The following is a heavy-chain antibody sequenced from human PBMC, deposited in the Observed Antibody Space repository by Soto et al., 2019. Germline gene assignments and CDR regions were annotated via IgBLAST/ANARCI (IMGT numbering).Heavy chain of an antibody. Sequence: ASVKVSCKVSGYTLTELSMHWVRQAPGKGLEWMGGFDPEDGETIYAQKFQGRVTMTEDTSTDTAYMELSSLRSEDTAVYYCATVTYYYDSSGYYQRYQFDYWGQGTLVTVPS. D-gene: IGHD3-22*01. J-gene: IGHJ4*02. CDR2: FDPEDGET. CDR1: GYTLTELS. V-gene: IGHV1-24*01. CDR3: ATVTYYYDSSGYYQRYQFDY.